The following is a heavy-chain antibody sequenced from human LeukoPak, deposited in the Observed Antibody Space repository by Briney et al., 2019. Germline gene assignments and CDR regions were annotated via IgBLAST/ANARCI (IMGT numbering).Heavy chain of an antibody. V-gene: IGHV1-8*03. CDR1: GYTFTSYD. CDR3: ARDYYDSSGYSFDP. D-gene: IGHD3-22*01. J-gene: IGHJ5*02. Sequence: ASVKVSCKASGYTFTSYDINWVRQATGQGLEWMGWMNPNSGSTGYAQKFQGRVTITRNTSISTAYMELSSLRSEDTAVYYCARDYYDSSGYSFDPWGQGTLVTVSS. CDR2: MNPNSGST.